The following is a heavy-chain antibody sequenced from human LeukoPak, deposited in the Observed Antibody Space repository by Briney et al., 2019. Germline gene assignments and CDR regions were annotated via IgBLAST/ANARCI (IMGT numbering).Heavy chain of an antibody. D-gene: IGHD6-13*01. CDR3: ARHGSSSWYSTHAFDI. Sequence: GESLKISCKGSGYSFTSYWIGWVRQMPGKDLEWMGIIYPGDSDTRYGPSFQGQVTISADKSISTAYLQWSSLKASDTAMYYCARHGSSSWYSTHAFDIWGQGTMVTVSS. V-gene: IGHV5-51*01. CDR2: IYPGDSDT. J-gene: IGHJ3*02. CDR1: GYSFTSYW.